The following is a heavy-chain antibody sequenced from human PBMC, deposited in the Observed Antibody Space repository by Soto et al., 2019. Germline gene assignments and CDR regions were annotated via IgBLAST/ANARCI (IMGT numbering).Heavy chain of an antibody. J-gene: IGHJ6*03. Sequence: QVQLVESGGGLVKPGGSLRLSCAASGFTFSDYYMSWIRQAPGKGLEWVSYISSSGSTIYYADSVKGRFTISRDNAKNSLYRQRTSMRAEHTAVYYCARMGYFSGGSCYYSYLAVWGKGTTVTVS. CDR3: ARMGYFSGGSCYYSYLAV. D-gene: IGHD2-15*01. V-gene: IGHV3-11*01. CDR2: ISSSGSTI. CDR1: GFTFSDYY.